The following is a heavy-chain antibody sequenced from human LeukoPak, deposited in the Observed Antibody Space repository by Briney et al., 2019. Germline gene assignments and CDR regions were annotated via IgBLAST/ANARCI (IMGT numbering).Heavy chain of an antibody. D-gene: IGHD2-2*01. CDR1: GFTFSSYG. CDR2: TSYDGSNK. Sequence: PGRSLRLSCAASGFTFSSYGMHWVRQAPGKGLEWVAVTSYDGSNKYYADSVKGRFTISRDNSKNTLYLQMNSLRAEDTAVYYCAKGSVPAAMYYYYGMDVWGQGTTVTVSS. V-gene: IGHV3-30*18. J-gene: IGHJ6*02. CDR3: AKGSVPAAMYYYYGMDV.